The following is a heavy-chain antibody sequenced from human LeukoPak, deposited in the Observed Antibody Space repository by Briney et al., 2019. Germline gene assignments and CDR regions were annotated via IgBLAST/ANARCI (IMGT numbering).Heavy chain of an antibody. V-gene: IGHV4-38-2*02. J-gene: IGHJ4*02. CDR1: AYSISSGYY. D-gene: IGHD1-26*01. CDR3: ARERRGGSYYIDS. Sequence: PSETLSLTCAASAYSISSGYYWAWIRQPPGKGLEWVGSIYRSASYYNPSLKSRVIISVDTSKNQFSLNLRSATAADTAVYYCARERRGGSYYIDSWGQGTLVIVSS. CDR2: IYRSAS.